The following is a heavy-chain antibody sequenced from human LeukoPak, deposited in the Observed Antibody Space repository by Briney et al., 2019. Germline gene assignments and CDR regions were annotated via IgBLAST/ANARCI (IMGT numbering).Heavy chain of an antibody. CDR1: GFTFSSNS. Sequence: PGGSLRLSCAASGFTFSSNSMNWVRQAPGKGLEWVSYISSTGGTIYYADSMKGRFTISRDNARNSLHLQMNSLTVEDTAVYYCARLLKFEESGYRPSEQWGQGSLVTVSS. CDR3: ARLLKFEESGYRPSEQ. J-gene: IGHJ4*02. D-gene: IGHD3-22*01. CDR2: ISSTGGTI. V-gene: IGHV3-48*04.